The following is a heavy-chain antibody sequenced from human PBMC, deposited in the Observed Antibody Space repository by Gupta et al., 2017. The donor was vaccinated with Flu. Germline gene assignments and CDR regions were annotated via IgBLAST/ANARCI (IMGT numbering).Heavy chain of an antibody. CDR2: ISGGGAGR. CDR1: GSSFSTYV. V-gene: IGHV3-23*01. J-gene: IGHJ4*02. D-gene: IGHD1-7*01. Sequence: EVQLLESGGDLVQPGGSLLLSCAASGSSFSTYVMTWVRQGPWKGLEWVSTISGGGAGRYYADSVKGRFTISRDNSMDTLYLEMNSLRGEDTAIYYCAKDPDGITGTILHYWGKGTLVTVSS. CDR3: AKDPDGITGTILHY.